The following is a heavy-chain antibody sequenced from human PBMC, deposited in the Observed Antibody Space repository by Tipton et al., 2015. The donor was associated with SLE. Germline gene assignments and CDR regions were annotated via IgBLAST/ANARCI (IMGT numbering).Heavy chain of an antibody. CDR1: GFTFDDYA. CDR2: ISWESGSI. CDR3: ARVYCSSTSCYGYYYMDV. V-gene: IGHV3-9*01. D-gene: IGHD2-2*01. J-gene: IGHJ6*03. Sequence: SLRLSCAASGFTFDDYALHWVRQAPGKGLEWVSGISWESGSIGYADSVKGRFTTSRDNAKNSLYLQMNSLRAEDTAVYYCARVYCSSTSCYGYYYMDVWGKGTTVTVSS.